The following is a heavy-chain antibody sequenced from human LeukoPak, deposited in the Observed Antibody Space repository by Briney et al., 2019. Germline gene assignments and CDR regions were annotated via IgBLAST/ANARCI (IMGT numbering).Heavy chain of an antibody. J-gene: IGHJ5*02. CDR3: ARVSRKGWFGETRWDWFDP. V-gene: IGHV1-18*01. CDR1: GYTFTSYG. CDR2: ISAYNGNT. Sequence: ASVKVSCEASGYTFTSYGISWVRQAPGQGLEWMGWISAYNGNTNYAQKLQGRVTMTTDTSTSTAYMELRSLRSDDTAVYYCARVSRKGWFGETRWDWFDPWGQGTLVTVSS. D-gene: IGHD3-10*01.